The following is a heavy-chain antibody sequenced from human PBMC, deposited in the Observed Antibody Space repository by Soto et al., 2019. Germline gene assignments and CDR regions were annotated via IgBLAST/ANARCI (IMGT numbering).Heavy chain of an antibody. V-gene: IGHV4-59*01. Sequence: PSETLSLTCTVSGGSISSYYWSWIRQPPGKGLEWIGYIYYSGSTNYNPSLKSRVTISVDTSKNQFSLKLSSVTAADTAVYYCASLRRDFWSGYYYYYYGMDVWGQGTTVTVSS. D-gene: IGHD3-3*01. CDR1: GGSISSYY. CDR3: ASLRRDFWSGYYYYYYGMDV. J-gene: IGHJ6*02. CDR2: IYYSGST.